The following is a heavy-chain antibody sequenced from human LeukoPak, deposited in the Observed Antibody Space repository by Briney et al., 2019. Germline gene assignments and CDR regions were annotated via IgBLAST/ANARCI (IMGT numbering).Heavy chain of an antibody. CDR1: GYSISSGYY. J-gene: IGHJ4*02. CDR3: ARVLIAARRFDY. Sequence: PSETLSLTCAVSGYSISSGYYWGWIRQPPGKGLEWIGSIYHSGSTYYNPSLKSRVTISVDTSKNQFSLKLSSVTAADTAVYYCARVLIAARRFDYWGQGTLVTVSS. CDR2: IYHSGST. V-gene: IGHV4-38-2*01. D-gene: IGHD6-6*01.